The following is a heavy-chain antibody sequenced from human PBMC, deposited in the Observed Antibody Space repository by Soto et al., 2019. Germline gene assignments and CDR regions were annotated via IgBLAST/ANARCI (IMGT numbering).Heavy chain of an antibody. J-gene: IGHJ5*02. CDR1: GGTFSSST. CDR2: IIPILGIA. D-gene: IGHD2-2*01. CDR3: ARQACSSTSCYVGWFGP. Sequence: QVQLVQTGAEVKKPGSSVKVSCKASGGTFSSSTISWVRQAPGQGLEWMGRIIPILGIANYAQKFQGRVTVNADKSTIPAYMELRSLRSEDTAVYYCARQACSSTSCYVGWFGPWGQGTLVTVSS. V-gene: IGHV1-69*02.